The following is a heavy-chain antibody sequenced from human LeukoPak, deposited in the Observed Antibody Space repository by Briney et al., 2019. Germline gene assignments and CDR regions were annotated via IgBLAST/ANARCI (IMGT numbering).Heavy chain of an antibody. Sequence: PGRSPRLSCAASGFTFSSYAMHWVRQAPGKGLEWVAVISYDGSNKYYADSVKGRFTISRDNSKNTLYLQMNSLRAEDTAVYYCARDRDSYGGDQFDYWGQGTLVTVSS. CDR2: ISYDGSNK. D-gene: IGHD5-18*01. V-gene: IGHV3-30-3*01. CDR1: GFTFSSYA. CDR3: ARDRDSYGGDQFDY. J-gene: IGHJ4*02.